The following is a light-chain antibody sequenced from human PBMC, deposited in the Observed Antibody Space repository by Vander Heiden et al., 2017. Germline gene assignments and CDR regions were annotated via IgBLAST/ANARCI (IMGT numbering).Light chain of an antibody. CDR1: SSNIGGNS. CDR3: AAWDDSLNALV. J-gene: IGLJ3*02. CDR2: SNN. V-gene: IGLV1-44*01. Sequence: QSVLTQPPSASGTPGQRVTISCSGSSSNIGGNSVNWYQQFPGTAPKFLIYSNNQRPSGVPGRFSGSKSGTSASLAISGLQSDDEADYYCAAWDDSLNALVFGGGTKLTVL.